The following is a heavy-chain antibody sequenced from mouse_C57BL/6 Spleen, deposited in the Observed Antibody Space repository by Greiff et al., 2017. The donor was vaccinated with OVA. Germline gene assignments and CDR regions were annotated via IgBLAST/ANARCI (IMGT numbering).Heavy chain of an antibody. Sequence: EVQVVESGGGLVKPGGSLKLSCAASGFTFSDYGMHWVRQAPEKGLEWVAYISSGSSTIYYADTVKGRFTISRDNAKNTLFLQMTSLRSEDTAMYYCASLYGKGAMDYWGQGTSVTVSS. CDR2: ISSGSSTI. CDR1: GFTFSDYG. V-gene: IGHV5-17*01. D-gene: IGHD2-1*01. CDR3: ASLYGKGAMDY. J-gene: IGHJ4*01.